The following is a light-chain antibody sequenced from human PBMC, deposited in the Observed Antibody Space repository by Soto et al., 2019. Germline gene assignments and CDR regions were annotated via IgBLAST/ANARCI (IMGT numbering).Light chain of an antibody. CDR3: SSYTSSSTLYV. J-gene: IGLJ1*01. CDR2: DVS. Sequence: QSALTQPASVSGSPGQSITVSCTGTSSDVGGYNHVSWYQQHPGKAPKLMIYDVSNRPSGVSNRFSGSKSGNTASLTISVLQAEDEADYYCSSYTSSSTLYVFGTGTKVTVL. CDR1: SSDVGGYNH. V-gene: IGLV2-14*01.